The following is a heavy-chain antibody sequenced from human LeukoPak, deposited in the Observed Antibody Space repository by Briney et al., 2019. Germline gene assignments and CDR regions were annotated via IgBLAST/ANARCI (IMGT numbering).Heavy chain of an antibody. D-gene: IGHD6-19*01. V-gene: IGHV3-15*01. CDR1: GFTFSNAW. CDR3: TTAPSSGWYTAFDI. Sequence: GGSLRLSCAASGFTFSNAWMSWVRQAPGKGLEWVGRIKSKTDGGTTDYAAPVKGRFTISRDDSKNTLYLQMNSLKTEDTAVYYCTTAPSSGWYTAFDIWGQGTMVTVSS. CDR2: IKSKTDGGTT. J-gene: IGHJ3*02.